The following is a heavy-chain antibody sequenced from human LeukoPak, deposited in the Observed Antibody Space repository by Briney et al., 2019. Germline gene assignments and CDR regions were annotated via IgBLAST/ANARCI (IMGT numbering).Heavy chain of an antibody. V-gene: IGHV3-11*04. CDR1: GFTFSDYY. CDR3: ARVRSVIRDAFDI. D-gene: IGHD2-21*01. Sequence: GGSLRLSCAASGFTFSDYYMSWIRQAPGKGLEWVSYISYSGSAIYYADSVKGRFTISRDNAKNSLYLQMNSLRAEDTAVYYCARVRSVIRDAFDIWGQGTMVTVSS. CDR2: ISYSGSAI. J-gene: IGHJ3*02.